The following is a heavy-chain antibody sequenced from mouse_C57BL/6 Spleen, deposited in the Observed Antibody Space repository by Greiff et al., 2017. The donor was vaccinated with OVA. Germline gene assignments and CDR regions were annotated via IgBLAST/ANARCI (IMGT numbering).Heavy chain of an antibody. CDR1: GYTFTDYE. V-gene: IGHV1-15*01. CDR2: IDPETGGT. Sequence: QVQLQQSGAELVRPGASVTLSCKASGYTFTDYEMHWVKQTPVHGLEWIGAIDPETGGTAYNQKFKGKAILTADKSSSTAYMELRSLTSEDSADYYCTRLSRYYAMDYWGQGTSVTVSS. CDR3: TRLSRYYAMDY. J-gene: IGHJ4*01.